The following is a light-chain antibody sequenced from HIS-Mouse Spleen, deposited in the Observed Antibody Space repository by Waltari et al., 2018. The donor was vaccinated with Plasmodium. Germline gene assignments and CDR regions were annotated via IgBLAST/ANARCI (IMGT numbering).Light chain of an antibody. CDR1: VLAKKY. CDR2: KDS. Sequence: SYELTQPSSVSVSPGQTARITCSGDVLAKKYARWFQQKPGQAPVLGIYKDSERPSGIPWRFSGSSSGTTVTLTISGAQVEDEADYYCYSAADNNLVFGGGTKLTVL. V-gene: IGLV3-27*01. CDR3: YSAADNNLV. J-gene: IGLJ3*02.